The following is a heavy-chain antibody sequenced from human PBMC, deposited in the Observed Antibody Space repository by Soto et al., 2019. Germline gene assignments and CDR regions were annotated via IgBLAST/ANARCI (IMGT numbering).Heavy chain of an antibody. CDR1: GFTFSTYD. Sequence: QVRLVESGGGVVQPGGSLRISCAASGFTFSTYDMHWVRQAPGKGLEWVAVIRNAGSNEYYRDSVKGRFTISRDNSKDTLYLHMSSLRAEDTAVYYCATRGSGQIMVPLAAMPFDYWGQGTLVTVSS. V-gene: IGHV3-30*02. D-gene: IGHD2-2*01. CDR2: IRNAGSNE. J-gene: IGHJ4*02. CDR3: ATRGSGQIMVPLAAMPFDY.